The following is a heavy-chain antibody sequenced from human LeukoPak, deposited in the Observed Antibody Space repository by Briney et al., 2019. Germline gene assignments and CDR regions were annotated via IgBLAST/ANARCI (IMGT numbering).Heavy chain of an antibody. D-gene: IGHD6-13*01. J-gene: IGHJ4*02. CDR1: GGSISSSSYY. V-gene: IGHV4-39*07. CDR3: ARDPSSSWFPFDY. CDR2: IYYSGST. Sequence: PSETLSLPCTVSGGSISSSSYYWGWIRQPPGKGLEWIGSIYYSGSTYYNPSLKSRVTISVDTSKNQFSLKLSSVTAADTAVYYCARDPSSSWFPFDYWGQGTLVTVSS.